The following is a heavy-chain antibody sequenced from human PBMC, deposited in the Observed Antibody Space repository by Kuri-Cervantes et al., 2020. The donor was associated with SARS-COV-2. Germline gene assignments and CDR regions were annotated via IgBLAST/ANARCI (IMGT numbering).Heavy chain of an antibody. CDR3: AGALAYYSDSSGFTYYFDS. J-gene: IGHJ4*02. CDR2: INHSGST. Sequence: SQTLSLTCAVYGGSFSGYYWSWIRQPPGKGLEWIGEINHSGSTNYNPSLKSRVTISVDMSKNQFSLKLSSVTAADTAVYYCAGALAYYSDSSGFTYYFDSWGRGTLVTVSS. D-gene: IGHD3-22*01. V-gene: IGHV4-34*01. CDR1: GGSFSGYY.